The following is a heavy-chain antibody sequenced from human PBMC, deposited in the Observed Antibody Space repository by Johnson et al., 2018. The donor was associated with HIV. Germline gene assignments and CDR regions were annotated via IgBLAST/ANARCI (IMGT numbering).Heavy chain of an antibody. CDR1: GFTVRSNY. CDR3: ATDSEGHVFDI. V-gene: IGHV3-15*01. Sequence: VQLVESGGGLVQPGGSLRLSCVASGFTVRSNYMSWVRQAPGKGLEWVGRIKSEADGETTDYGAPVKGRFTISRDDSKNRVFLDMNNLKIEDTAMYYCATDSEGHVFDIWGQGTMVTVSS. CDR2: IKSEADGETT. J-gene: IGHJ3*02.